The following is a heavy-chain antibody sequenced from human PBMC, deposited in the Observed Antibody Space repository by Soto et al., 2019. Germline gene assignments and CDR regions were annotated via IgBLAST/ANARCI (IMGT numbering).Heavy chain of an antibody. D-gene: IGHD3-22*01. V-gene: IGHV3-15*01. J-gene: IGHJ4*02. CDR1: GFTFSNAW. CDR2: IKSKTDGGTT. CDR3: TTVERDSSAWVTR. Sequence: HGGSMRLCCAASGFTFSNAWMSWVRQAPGKGLEWVGRIKSKTDGGTTDDAAPVKGRFTVSRDDSKNTLYLQMNSLKTEDTAVYYCTTVERDSSAWVTRWGQGTLVTVSS.